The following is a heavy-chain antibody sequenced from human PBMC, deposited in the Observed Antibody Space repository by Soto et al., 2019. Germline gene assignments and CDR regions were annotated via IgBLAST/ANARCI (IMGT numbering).Heavy chain of an antibody. CDR3: AGVLLWFGDFGY. CDR1: GFTFSSYG. Sequence: GGSLRLSCAASGFTFSSYGMHWVRQAPGKGLEWVAVISYDGSNKYYADSVKGRFTISRDNSKNTLYLQMNSLRAEDTAVYYCAGVLLWFGDFGYWGQGTLVTVSS. CDR2: ISYDGSNK. V-gene: IGHV3-30*03. J-gene: IGHJ4*02. D-gene: IGHD3-10*01.